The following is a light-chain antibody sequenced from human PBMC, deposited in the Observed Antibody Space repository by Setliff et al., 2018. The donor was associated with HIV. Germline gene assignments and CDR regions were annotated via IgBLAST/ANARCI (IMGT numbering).Light chain of an antibody. V-gene: IGLV7-46*01. J-gene: IGLJ3*02. CDR3: LLSYSGARV. CDR2: DTS. CDR1: TGAVTSGHY. Sequence: AVVTQEPSLTVSPGGTVTLTCGSSTGAVTSGHYPYWFQQKPGQAPRTLICDTSNKHSWTPARFSGSLLGGKAALTLSGAQPEDEAEYYCLLSYSGARVFGGGTKVTVL.